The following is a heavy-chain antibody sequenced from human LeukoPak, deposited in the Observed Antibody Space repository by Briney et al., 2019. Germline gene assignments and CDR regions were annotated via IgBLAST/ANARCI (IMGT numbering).Heavy chain of an antibody. D-gene: IGHD5-18*01. J-gene: IGHJ5*02. CDR1: GGSIGSYY. CDR3: AANLPGYSYGYWVA. Sequence: SETLSLTCIVSGGSIGSYYWSWIRQPPGKGLEWIGYMFYTGSGKYNPSLKSRVTISVDTSKRQISLKLTSVTAADTAVYYCAANLPGYSYGYWVAWGQGTLVTVSS. CDR2: MFYTGSG. V-gene: IGHV4-59*01.